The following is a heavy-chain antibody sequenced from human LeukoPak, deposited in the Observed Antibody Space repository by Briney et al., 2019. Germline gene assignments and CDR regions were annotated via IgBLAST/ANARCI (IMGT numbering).Heavy chain of an antibody. V-gene: IGHV4-59*01. Sequence: SSGTLSLTCTVSGGSISSYYWSWIRQPPGKGLECIGYIHYSGSTNYNPSLKSRVTISKDTSKNQFSLKLNSVTAADTALYYCARFVGSSWLAFDIWGQGTMVTVSS. D-gene: IGHD6-13*01. CDR2: IHYSGST. J-gene: IGHJ3*02. CDR1: GGSISSYY. CDR3: ARFVGSSWLAFDI.